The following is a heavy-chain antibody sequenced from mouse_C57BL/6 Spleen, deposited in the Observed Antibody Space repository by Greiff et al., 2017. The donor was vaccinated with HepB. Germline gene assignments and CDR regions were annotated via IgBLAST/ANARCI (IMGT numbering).Heavy chain of an antibody. J-gene: IGHJ2*01. Sequence: QVQLKQPGTELVKPGASVKLSCKASGYTFTSYWMHWVKQRPGQGLEWIGNINPSNGGTNYNEKFKSKATLTVDKSSSTAYMQLSSLTSEDSAVYYCAREKSIYYYPYFDYWGQGTTLTVSS. D-gene: IGHD1-1*01. V-gene: IGHV1-53*01. CDR3: AREKSIYYYPYFDY. CDR1: GYTFTSYW. CDR2: INPSNGGT.